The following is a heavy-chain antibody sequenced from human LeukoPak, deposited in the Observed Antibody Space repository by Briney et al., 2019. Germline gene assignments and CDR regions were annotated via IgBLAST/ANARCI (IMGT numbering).Heavy chain of an antibody. J-gene: IGHJ6*03. D-gene: IGHD3-3*01. CDR1: GGTFSSYA. CDR3: AGDEPLRFLEWLSGYYYYMDV. Sequence: SVKVSCKASGGTFSSYAISWVRQAPGQGLEWMGGIIPIFGTANYAQKFQGRVTITADESTSTAYMELSSLRSEDTAVYYCAGDEPLRFLEWLSGYYYYMDVWGKGTTVTVSS. CDR2: IIPIFGTA. V-gene: IGHV1-69*13.